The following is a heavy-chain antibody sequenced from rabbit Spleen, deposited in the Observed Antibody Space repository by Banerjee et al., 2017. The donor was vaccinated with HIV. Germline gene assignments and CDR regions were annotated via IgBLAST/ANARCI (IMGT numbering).Heavy chain of an antibody. CDR1: GFSFSSNYY. D-gene: IGHD1-1*01. CDR3: ARYTSVGGYPNYFDL. Sequence: QSLEESGGDLVKPGASLTLTCTASGFSFSSNYYMCWVRQAPGKGLEWIACIYTGSGRSYYASWAKGRFTISKTSSTTVTLQMTGLTAADMATYFCARYTSVGGYPNYFDLWGQGTLVTVS. V-gene: IGHV1S40*01. CDR2: IYTGSGRS. J-gene: IGHJ4*01.